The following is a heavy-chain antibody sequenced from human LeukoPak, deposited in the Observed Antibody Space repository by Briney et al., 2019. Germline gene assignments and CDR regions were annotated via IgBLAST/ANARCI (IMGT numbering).Heavy chain of an antibody. CDR1: GFSFTSYW. Sequence: GESLKISCEGSGFSFTSYWIGWVRQMPGKGLEWMGIIYPGDSDTRYSPSFQGQVTISADKSISTAYLQWSSLKASDTAMYYCARHSYCSSTTCYYYGMDVWGQGTTVTVSS. V-gene: IGHV5-51*01. J-gene: IGHJ6*02. D-gene: IGHD2-2*01. CDR2: IYPGDSDT. CDR3: ARHSYCSSTTCYYYGMDV.